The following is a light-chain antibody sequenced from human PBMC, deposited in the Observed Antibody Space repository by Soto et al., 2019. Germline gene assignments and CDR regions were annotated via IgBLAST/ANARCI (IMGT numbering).Light chain of an antibody. CDR3: QQYHKWPRT. CDR2: GAS. J-gene: IGKJ4*01. Sequence: EIVMTQSPATLSVSPGERATLSCRASQSVSSNLAWYQQKPGQAPRLLIYGASTRATGIPARLSGSGSGTEFILTISSLQSEDFAVYYCQQYHKWPRTFGGGTKVDIK. CDR1: QSVSSN. V-gene: IGKV3-15*01.